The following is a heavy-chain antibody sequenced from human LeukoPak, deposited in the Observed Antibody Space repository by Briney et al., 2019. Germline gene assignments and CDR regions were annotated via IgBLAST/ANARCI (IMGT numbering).Heavy chain of an antibody. CDR3: ARSKNDFWSGYRERYFDY. J-gene: IGHJ4*02. CDR1: GYTFTSYD. V-gene: IGHV1-8*03. D-gene: IGHD3-3*01. CDR2: MNPNSGNT. Sequence: ASVNVSCKASGYTFTSYDINWVRQATGQGLEWMGRMNPNSGNTGYAQKFQGRVTITGNTSISTAYMELSSLRSEDTAVYYCARSKNDFWSGYRERYFDYWGQGTLVTVSS.